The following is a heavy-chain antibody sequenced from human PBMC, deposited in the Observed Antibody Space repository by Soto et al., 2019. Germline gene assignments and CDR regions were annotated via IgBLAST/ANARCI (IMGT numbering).Heavy chain of an antibody. CDR3: VPPRDFDL. Sequence: PGGSLRLSCAVSGFTFSTYAMSWVRQAPGKGLEWVSAITGKGIYTHFADSVKGRFTISRDNSKSTLFLQMSSRRAEDTAVYYCVPPRDFDLWGRGTQVTVSS. CDR1: GFTFSTYA. V-gene: IGHV3-23*01. CDR2: ITGKGIYT. J-gene: IGHJ2*01.